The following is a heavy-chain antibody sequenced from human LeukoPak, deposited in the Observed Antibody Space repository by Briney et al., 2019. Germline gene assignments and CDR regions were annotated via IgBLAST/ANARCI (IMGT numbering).Heavy chain of an antibody. D-gene: IGHD3-9*01. Sequence: PGGSLRLSCAVSGFIFNEYAMHWVRQAPGKGLEWVSGISSDSDTVHYADSVKGRFTISRDNAKNSLFLQMHSLRADDTAFYFCARDTRSSQMRPFDWLLDYWGRGTLVTVSS. CDR2: ISSDSDTV. CDR1: GFIFNEYA. CDR3: ARDTRSSQMRPFDWLLDY. V-gene: IGHV3-9*01. J-gene: IGHJ4*02.